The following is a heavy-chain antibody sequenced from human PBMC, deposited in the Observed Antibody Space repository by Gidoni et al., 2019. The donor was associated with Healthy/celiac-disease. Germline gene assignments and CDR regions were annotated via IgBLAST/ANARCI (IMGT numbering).Heavy chain of an antibody. CDR2: INWNGGST. V-gene: IGHV3-20*01. D-gene: IGHD1-26*01. J-gene: IGHJ6*02. CDR3: ARDSLFLLRGYGMDV. Sequence: EVQLVESGGGVVRPGGSRRLSCAASGFTLDDYGMSWVRQAPGKGLEWVSGINWNGGSTGYADSVKGRFTISRDNAKNSLYLQMNSLRAEDTALYHCARDSLFLLRGYGMDVWGQGTTVTVSS. CDR1: GFTLDDYG.